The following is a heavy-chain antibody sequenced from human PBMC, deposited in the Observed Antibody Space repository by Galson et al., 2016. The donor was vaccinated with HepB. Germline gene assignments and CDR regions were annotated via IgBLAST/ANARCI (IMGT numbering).Heavy chain of an antibody. CDR1: GYSFTNYW. CDR3: ARQGIAVAGKQYDYGMDV. Sequence: QSGAEVKKPGESLRISCKGSGYSFTNYWITWVRQMPGKGLEWMGRIDPSDSYTNYSPSFQGHVTISADKSLSTAYLQWSSLKASDTAIYYCARQGIAVAGKQYDYGMDVWGQGTTVTVSS. V-gene: IGHV5-10-1*01. CDR2: IDPSDSYT. D-gene: IGHD6-19*01. J-gene: IGHJ6*02.